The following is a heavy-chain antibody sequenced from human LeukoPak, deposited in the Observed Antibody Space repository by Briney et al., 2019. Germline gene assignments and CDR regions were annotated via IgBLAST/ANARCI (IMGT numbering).Heavy chain of an antibody. V-gene: IGHV1-46*01. D-gene: IGHD2-15*01. CDR1: RYTFTTYY. Sequence: ASLKPSCKASRYTFTTYYMHWVRQAPGHGLEWMGIINPSGGITSYAQKFQGRVTTTRDTSTSTVYMELSSLRSEDTAVYYCARDPERSGGSRYTRSYYYYRMVVCGKRATGTVSS. J-gene: IGHJ6*01. CDR3: ARDPERSGGSRYTRSYYYYRMVV. CDR2: INPSGGIT.